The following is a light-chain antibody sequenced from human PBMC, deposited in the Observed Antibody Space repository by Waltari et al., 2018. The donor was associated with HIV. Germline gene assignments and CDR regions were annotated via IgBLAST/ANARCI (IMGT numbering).Light chain of an antibody. J-gene: IGLJ2*01. Sequence: QSALTQPASVSGSPGQSITISCTGTSSDVGGYNLVSWYQQHPGKAPKLMIYEVSKRPSGLSNRFSGSKSGNTASLTSSGLQAEDEADYYCCAYAVSTTYVIFGGGTKLTVL. CDR1: SSDVGGYNL. CDR2: EVS. CDR3: CAYAVSTTYVI. V-gene: IGLV2-23*02.